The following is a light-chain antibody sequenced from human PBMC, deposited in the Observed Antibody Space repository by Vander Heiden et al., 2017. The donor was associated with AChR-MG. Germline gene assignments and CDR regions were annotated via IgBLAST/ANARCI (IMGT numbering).Light chain of an antibody. Sequence: DIVMTQPPLSLPVTPGEPSSISCRSSQSLLDSDDGNTYLDWYLQKPGQSPQLLIYTISYRASGVPDRFSGSGSGTDFTLKISRVEAEDVGVYYCMQRIEFPYTFGQGTKVEIK. CDR2: TIS. CDR3: MQRIEFPYT. V-gene: IGKV2-40*01. CDR1: QSLLDSDDGNTY. J-gene: IGKJ1*01.